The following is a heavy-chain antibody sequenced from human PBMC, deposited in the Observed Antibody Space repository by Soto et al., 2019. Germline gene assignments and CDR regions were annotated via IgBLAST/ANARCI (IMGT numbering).Heavy chain of an antibody. D-gene: IGHD4-4*01. CDR3: ARGTRMTTVTTGTGYGMDV. CDR1: GGTFSSYA. J-gene: IGHJ6*02. Sequence: GASVKVSCKASGGTFSSYAINWVRQAPGQGLEWMGGIIPIFDTANYAQKFQGRVTITADESTSTAYMELSSLRSEDTAMYYCARGTRMTTVTTGTGYGMDVWGQGTTVTVSS. CDR2: IIPIFDTA. V-gene: IGHV1-69*13.